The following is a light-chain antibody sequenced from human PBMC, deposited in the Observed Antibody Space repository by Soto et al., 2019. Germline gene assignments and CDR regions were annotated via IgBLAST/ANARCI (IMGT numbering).Light chain of an antibody. CDR3: SSYTSSSSLVV. V-gene: IGLV2-14*02. CDR1: SSDVGNYDL. CDR2: EDN. J-gene: IGLJ2*01. Sequence: QSVLTQPASVSGSPGQSITISCTGTSSDVGNYDLVSWFQHHPGKAPQLIIYEDNKRPSGVSNRFSGSKSGNTASLTISGLQAEDEADYYCSSYTSSSSLVVFGGGAQLTVL.